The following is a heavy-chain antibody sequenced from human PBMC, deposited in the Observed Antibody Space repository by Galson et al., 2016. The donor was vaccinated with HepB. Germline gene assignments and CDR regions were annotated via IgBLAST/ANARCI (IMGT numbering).Heavy chain of an antibody. CDR1: GYTFSNYG. J-gene: IGHJ6*02. CDR2: ISGYNGNT. D-gene: IGHD2-15*01. Sequence: VKVSCKAFGYTFSNYGISWVRQAPGQGLEWIGWISGYNGNTNYAQSLQGRVTVTTDASTSTAYMELRSLSSDDTAVYYCARDPVIVVEVAAIHYYGMDVWGQGTTVTVSS. V-gene: IGHV1-18*01. CDR3: ARDPVIVVEVAAIHYYGMDV.